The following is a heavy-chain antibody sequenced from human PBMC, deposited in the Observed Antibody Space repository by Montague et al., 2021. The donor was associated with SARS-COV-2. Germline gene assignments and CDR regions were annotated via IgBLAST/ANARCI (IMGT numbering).Heavy chain of an antibody. CDR1: SGSLSGYY. Sequence: SETLSLTCAVYSGSLSGYYWSWIRQPPGEGLEWIAEISHSGSTSYNPSLKSRVTISVDTSKNQFSLKLSSATAADMAVYYCVRVPYRLLFVPRYYGMDVWGQGTTVTVSS. CDR2: ISHSGST. J-gene: IGHJ6*02. D-gene: IGHD2-2*01. V-gene: IGHV4-34*01. CDR3: VRVPYRLLFVPRYYGMDV.